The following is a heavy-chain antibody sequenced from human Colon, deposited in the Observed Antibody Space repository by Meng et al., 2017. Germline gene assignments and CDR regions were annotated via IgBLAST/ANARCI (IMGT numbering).Heavy chain of an antibody. J-gene: IGHJ5*02. CDR3: ARGRYSGYLP. D-gene: IGHD5-12*01. V-gene: IGHV4-34*01. CDR2: INHSGST. Sequence: GQLQQWGAGLLKPSETLSLTCAVYGGSFSGYSWSWIRQPPGKGLEWIGEINHSGSTNYNPSLKSRVTISVDTSKNQFSLKLSSVTAADTAVYYCARGRYSGYLPWGQGTLVTVSS. CDR1: GGSFSGYS.